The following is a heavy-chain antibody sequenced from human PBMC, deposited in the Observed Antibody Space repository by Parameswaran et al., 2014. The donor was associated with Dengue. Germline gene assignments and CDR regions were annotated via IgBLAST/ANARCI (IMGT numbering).Heavy chain of an antibody. V-gene: IGHV3-7*01. J-gene: IGHJ4*02. D-gene: IGHD2-21*01. Sequence: WIRQPPGKGLEWVANVKQDGSDKYYVDSVRGRFTISRDNAKNSLYLQMNTLRAEDTAIYYCATDPPWYDSYDDYWGQGILVTVSS. CDR3: ATDPPWYDSYDDY. CDR2: VKQDGSDK.